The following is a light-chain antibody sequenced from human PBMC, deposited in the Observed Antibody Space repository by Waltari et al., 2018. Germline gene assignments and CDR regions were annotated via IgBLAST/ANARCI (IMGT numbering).Light chain of an antibody. Sequence: DIVMTQSPDSLAVSLGERATINCKSSQSVLYSPNNKTYLAWYQQKPGQPPKLLIYWASTRESGVPDRFSGSGSGTDFTLTISSLQAEDVAVYYCQQYYSTPWTFGQGTKVEIK. CDR1: QSVLYSPNNKTY. V-gene: IGKV4-1*01. CDR3: QQYYSTPWT. CDR2: WAS. J-gene: IGKJ1*01.